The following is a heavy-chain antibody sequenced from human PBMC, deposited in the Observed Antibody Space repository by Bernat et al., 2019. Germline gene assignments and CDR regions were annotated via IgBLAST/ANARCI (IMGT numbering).Heavy chain of an antibody. Sequence: QVQLVQSGAEEKKPGASVKVSCKASGYTFTSYALHWVRQAPGQRLEWMGWINAGNGNTKYSQKFQGRVPITRDTSASTAYIELSSLRSEDTAVYYCARVRACLSGVCPYRGLFDYWGQGTLVTVSS. V-gene: IGHV1-3*05. J-gene: IGHJ4*02. CDR1: GYTFTSYA. CDR3: ARVRACLSGVCPYRGLFDY. CDR2: INAGNGNT. D-gene: IGHD2-8*02.